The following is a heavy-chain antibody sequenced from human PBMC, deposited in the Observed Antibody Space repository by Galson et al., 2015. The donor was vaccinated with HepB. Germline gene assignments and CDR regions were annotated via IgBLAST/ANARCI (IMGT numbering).Heavy chain of an antibody. CDR3: ARVQDWNYGGYYYYYGMDV. D-gene: IGHD1-7*01. CDR1: GGTFSSYA. J-gene: IGHJ6*02. Sequence: SVKVSCKASGGTFSSYATSWVRQAPGQGLEWMGGIIPIFGTANYAQKFQGRVTITADESTSTAYMELSSLRSEDTAVYYCARVQDWNYGGYYYYYGMDVWGQGTTVTVSS. CDR2: IIPIFGTA. V-gene: IGHV1-69*13.